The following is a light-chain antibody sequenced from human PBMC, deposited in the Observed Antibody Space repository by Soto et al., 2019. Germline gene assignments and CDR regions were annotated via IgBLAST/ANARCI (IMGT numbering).Light chain of an antibody. CDR1: QSISKW. V-gene: IGKV1-5*01. J-gene: IGKJ1*01. Sequence: DIQMTQSPSTLSASVGDRVTITCRASQSISKWLAWYQHKPGKAPRLLIFDTSTLMSGVPSRFSGSGYGTQFTLTISXLQPDDFATYYCQQFQDHSPTFGPGTKV. CDR2: DTS. CDR3: QQFQDHSPT.